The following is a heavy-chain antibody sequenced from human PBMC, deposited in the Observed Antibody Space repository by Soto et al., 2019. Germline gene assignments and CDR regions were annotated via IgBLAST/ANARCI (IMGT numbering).Heavy chain of an antibody. V-gene: IGHV3-23*01. D-gene: IGHD3-16*01. CDR2: ISGSGGST. CDR3: AKVPFPWGGYSALDLKDAFDI. CDR1: GFTFSSYA. Sequence: EVQLLESGGGLVQPGGSLRLSCAASGFTFSSYAMSWVRQAPGKGLEWVSAISGSGGSTYYADSVKGRFTISRDNSKNTLYLQMNSLRAEATAVYYCAKVPFPWGGYSALDLKDAFDIWGQGTMVTVSS. J-gene: IGHJ3*02.